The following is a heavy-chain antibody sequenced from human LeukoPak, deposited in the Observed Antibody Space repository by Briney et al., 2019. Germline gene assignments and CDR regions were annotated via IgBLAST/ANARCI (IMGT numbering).Heavy chain of an antibody. V-gene: IGHV3-74*01. CDR2: INSDGSST. J-gene: IGHJ4*02. D-gene: IGHD2-21*02. CDR3: ARGGEGGGDSFCDY. CDR1: GCTFSSYW. Sequence: GGSLRLSCAASGCTFSSYWMHWVRQAPGKGLVWVSRINSDGSSTSYADSVKGGFTISRDNAKNTLYLQMNSLTAEDTAVYSCARGGEGGGDSFCDYWGQGTLVTVSS.